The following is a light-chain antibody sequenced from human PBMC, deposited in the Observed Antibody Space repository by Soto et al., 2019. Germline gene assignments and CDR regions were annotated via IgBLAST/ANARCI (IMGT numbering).Light chain of an antibody. J-gene: IGKJ1*01. CDR1: QSVTN. CDR2: GTS. V-gene: IGKV3-15*01. Sequence: EILMTQSPATLSVSPGERATLSCRAGQSVTNLAWYQQKPGQAPRLLIYGTSTRATGIPARFSGSGSGTEFTLTIRSPQSEDFAVYYCQQSDNWPRTFGQGTKVEIK. CDR3: QQSDNWPRT.